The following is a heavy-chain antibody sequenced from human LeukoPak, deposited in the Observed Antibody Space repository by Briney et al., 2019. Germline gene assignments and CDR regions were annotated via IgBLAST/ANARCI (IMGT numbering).Heavy chain of an antibody. Sequence: GGSLRLSCAASGFTFSTFAMIWARQPPGKGLEGVSSIFPSGGEIHYADSVRGRFTISRDNSKSTLSLQMNSLRAEDTAIYYCATYRQVLLPFESWGQGTLVTVSS. J-gene: IGHJ4*02. CDR3: ATYRQVLLPFES. CDR2: IFPSGGEI. V-gene: IGHV3-23*01. D-gene: IGHD2-8*02. CDR1: GFTFSTFA.